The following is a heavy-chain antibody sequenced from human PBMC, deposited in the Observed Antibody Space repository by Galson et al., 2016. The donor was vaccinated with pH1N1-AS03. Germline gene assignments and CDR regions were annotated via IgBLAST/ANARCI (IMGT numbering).Heavy chain of an antibody. V-gene: IGHV1-2*04. CDR2: INPNNGVT. J-gene: IGHJ6*02. Sequence: SVKVSCKASGYIFTGFYVHWVRQALGQGLEWMGWINPNNGVTNYAQKFQAWVTMTGDTSISTAYLELNGLKSDDTAVYYCARDPRGPCSSATCATTYYFGMDVWGQGTTVIVSS. D-gene: IGHD2/OR15-2a*01. CDR1: GYIFTGFY. CDR3: ARDPRGPCSSATCATTYYFGMDV.